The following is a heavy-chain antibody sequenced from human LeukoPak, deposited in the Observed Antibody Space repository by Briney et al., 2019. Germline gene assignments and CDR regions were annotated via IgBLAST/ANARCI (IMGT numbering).Heavy chain of an antibody. J-gene: IGHJ4*02. V-gene: IGHV4-38-2*01. Sequence: ECLSLTCGVSGYSISSGFYWAWIRQPPGKGLEWIGNIHNSGSNFYNPSLKSRVRISIDTSKNQFSLNLTPVTAADTAVYYCARSMAVAGGDYWGQGILLT. D-gene: IGHD6-19*01. CDR3: ARSMAVAGGDY. CDR1: GYSISSGFY. CDR2: IHNSGSN.